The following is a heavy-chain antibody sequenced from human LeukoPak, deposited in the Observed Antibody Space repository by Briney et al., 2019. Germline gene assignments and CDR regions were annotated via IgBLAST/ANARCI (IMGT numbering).Heavy chain of an antibody. CDR2: ISGSGGST. Sequence: GGSLRLSCAVSGFTFNNYVMSWVRQAPGKGLEWVSSISGSGGSTYYADCVKGRFTISRDNSKSTLYLQLSGLRAEDTAVYYCAMPATGTNSFDYWGQGTLVTVSS. V-gene: IGHV3-23*01. D-gene: IGHD6-13*01. J-gene: IGHJ4*02. CDR1: GFTFNNYV. CDR3: AMPATGTNSFDY.